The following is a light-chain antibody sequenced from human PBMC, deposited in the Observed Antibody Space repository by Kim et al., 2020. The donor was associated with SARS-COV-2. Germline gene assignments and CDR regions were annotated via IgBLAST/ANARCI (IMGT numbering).Light chain of an antibody. Sequence: ASVGDRVTIPCRASKTVDRNLSWYQQKPGKAPSLLLYKTSTLQNGVPSRFSGSGSGRDYILTIRDLQPDDFATYFCQQSFSTPQTFGQGTKVDIK. CDR2: KTS. CDR3: QQSFSTPQT. J-gene: IGKJ1*01. V-gene: IGKV1-39*01. CDR1: KTVDRN.